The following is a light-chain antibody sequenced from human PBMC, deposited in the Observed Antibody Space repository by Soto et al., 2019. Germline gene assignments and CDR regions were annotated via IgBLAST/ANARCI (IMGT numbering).Light chain of an antibody. CDR1: DNIVHW. CDR3: QHYNSFSRT. CDR2: KAA. J-gene: IGKJ1*01. Sequence: DIQMTQSPPTLSASVGDRVAITCRASDNIVHWVAWYQQKPGKAPKLLIYKAANLADEVPSRFAGSGSGTDFTLTITHLQPDDFATYYCQHYNSFSRTFGQGTKVDIK. V-gene: IGKV1-5*03.